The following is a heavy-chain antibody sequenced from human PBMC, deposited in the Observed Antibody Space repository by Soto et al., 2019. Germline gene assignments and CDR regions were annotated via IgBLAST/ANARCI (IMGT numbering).Heavy chain of an antibody. CDR3: ARRTTVTRDWFDP. V-gene: IGHV4-4*02. CDR2: IYHSGRT. CDR1: GDSMITSSW. J-gene: IGHJ5*02. Sequence: PSETLSLTCVVSGDSMITSSWWTWVRQPPGKGLEWIGEIYHSGRTDYNPSLKSRVTISVDKSKSQFSLQLTSVTAADTAVYFCARRTTVTRDWFDPWGQGTLVTVSS. D-gene: IGHD4-17*01.